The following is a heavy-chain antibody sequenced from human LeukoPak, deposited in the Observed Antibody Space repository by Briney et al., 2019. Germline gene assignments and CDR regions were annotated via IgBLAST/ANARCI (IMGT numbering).Heavy chain of an antibody. CDR3: ARGRLELLKRWFDP. V-gene: IGHV1-8*01. Sequence: ASVKVSCKASGYTFTSYDINWVRQATGQGLEGMGWMNPNSGNTGYAQKFQGRVTMTRNTSISTAYMELSSLRSEDTAVYYCARGRLELLKRWFDPWGQGTLVTVSS. D-gene: IGHD1-7*01. CDR1: GYTFTSYD. J-gene: IGHJ5*02. CDR2: MNPNSGNT.